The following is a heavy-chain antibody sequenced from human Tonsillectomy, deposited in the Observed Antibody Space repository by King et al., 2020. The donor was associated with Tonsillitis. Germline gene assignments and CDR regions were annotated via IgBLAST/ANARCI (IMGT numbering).Heavy chain of an antibody. CDR2: IYPGDSDT. V-gene: IGHV5-51*01. CDR3: AREMSTIEGWFDP. Sequence: VQLVESGAEVKKPGESLKISCQTSGYTFTMNWIAWVRQMPGKGLEWVGIIYPGDSDTRYSPSFQGQVTISADKSINTAYLQWSSLKASDTAMYYCAREMSTIEGWFDPWGQGTLVTVSS. J-gene: IGHJ5*02. CDR1: GYTFTMNW. D-gene: IGHD5-24*01.